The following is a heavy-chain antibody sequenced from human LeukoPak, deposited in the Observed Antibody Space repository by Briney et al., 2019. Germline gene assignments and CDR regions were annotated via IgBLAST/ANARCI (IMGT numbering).Heavy chain of an antibody. CDR1: GYTFISYA. CDR3: ARVSGYFDWLLYPDY. CDR2: ISPYNGNT. D-gene: IGHD3-9*01. Sequence: VASVKVSCKASGYTFISYALSWVRQAPGQGLEWMGWISPYNGNTNYAQKLQDRVTLTTDTSTSTAYMELRSLRSDDTAVYYCARVSGYFDWLLYPDYWGQGTLVTVSS. J-gene: IGHJ4*02. V-gene: IGHV1-18*01.